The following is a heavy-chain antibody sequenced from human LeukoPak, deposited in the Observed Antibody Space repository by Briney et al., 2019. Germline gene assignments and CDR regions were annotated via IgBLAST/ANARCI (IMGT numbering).Heavy chain of an antibody. CDR1: GYTFTSYD. V-gene: IGHV1-8*03. CDR3: ARGRGMTVVVPAAPRAQDWFDP. J-gene: IGHJ5*02. D-gene: IGHD2-2*01. CDR2: MNPNSGNT. Sequence: ASVKVSCKASGYTFTSYDINWVRQATGQGLEWMGWMNPNSGNTGYAQKFQGRVTITRNTSISTAYMELSRLRSDDTAVYYCARGRGMTVVVPAAPRAQDWFDPWGQGTLVTVSS.